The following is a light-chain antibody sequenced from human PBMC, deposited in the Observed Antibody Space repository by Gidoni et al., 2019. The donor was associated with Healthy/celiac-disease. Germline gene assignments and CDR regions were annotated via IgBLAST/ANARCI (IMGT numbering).Light chain of an antibody. CDR3: QQSYSTPPWT. J-gene: IGKJ1*01. CDR1: QSISSY. CDR2: AAS. V-gene: IGKV1-39*01. Sequence: DIQMTPSPSSLSASAGDRVTITCRASQSISSYLNWYQQKPGKAPKLLIYAASSLQSGVPSRFSGSGSGTDFTLTISSLQPEDFATYYCQQSYSTPPWTFGQGTKVEIK.